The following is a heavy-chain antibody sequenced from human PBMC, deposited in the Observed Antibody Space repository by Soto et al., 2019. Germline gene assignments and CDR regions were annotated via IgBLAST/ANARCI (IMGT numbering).Heavy chain of an antibody. J-gene: IGHJ6*03. V-gene: IGHV3-49*03. CDR2: IRSKAYGGTT. CDR1: GFTFGDYA. Sequence: PGGSLRLSCTASGFTFGDYAMSWFRQAPGKGLEWVGFIRSKAYGGTTEYAASVKGRFTISRDDSKSIAYLQMNSLKTEDTAVYYCTRDRKPSKSPRMDVWGKGTTVTVSS. CDR3: TRDRKPSKSPRMDV.